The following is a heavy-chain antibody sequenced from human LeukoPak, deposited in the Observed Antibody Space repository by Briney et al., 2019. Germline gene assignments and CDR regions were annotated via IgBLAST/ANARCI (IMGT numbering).Heavy chain of an antibody. CDR3: VRSVYNWNDVDY. D-gene: IGHD1-20*01. CDR2: ISSTVITT. J-gene: IGHJ4*02. V-gene: IGHV3-11*01. CDR1: GFTFSDYY. Sequence: GGSLRLSCAASGFTFSDYYMSWIRQAPGKGLEWVSYISSTVITTYYADSVKGRFTISRDNAKNSLYLQMNSLRAEDTAVYYCVRSVYNWNDVDYWGQGTPVTVSS.